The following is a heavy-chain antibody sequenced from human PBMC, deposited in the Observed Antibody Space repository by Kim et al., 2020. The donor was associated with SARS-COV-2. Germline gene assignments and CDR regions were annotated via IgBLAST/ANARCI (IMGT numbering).Heavy chain of an antibody. V-gene: IGHV3-11*01. D-gene: IGHD3-10*01. Sequence: GGSLRLSCVASGFTFSDYYMSWFRQAPGKGLEWISYIRDAGTHKYYADSVKGRFTVSRDNANNLLYLHMISLRAEDTAVYYCARRGAYGSGNSVDYYFD. CDR3: ARRGAYGSGNSVDYYFD. CDR2: IRDAGTHK. J-gene: IGHJ4*01. CDR1: GFTFSDYY.